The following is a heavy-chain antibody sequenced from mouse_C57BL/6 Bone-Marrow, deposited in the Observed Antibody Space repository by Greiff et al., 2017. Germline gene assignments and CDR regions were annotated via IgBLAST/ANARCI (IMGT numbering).Heavy chain of an antibody. Sequence: QVQLQQSGAELVMPGASVKLSCKASGYTFTSYWMHWVKQRPGQGLEWIGEIDPSASYTNYNQKFKGKSTLTVDKSSSTAYMQLSSLTSEDSAVYYCARRNYDGYPSRFAYWGQGTLVTVSA. D-gene: IGHD2-3*01. CDR3: ARRNYDGYPSRFAY. CDR2: IDPSASYT. J-gene: IGHJ3*01. V-gene: IGHV1-69*01. CDR1: GYTFTSYW.